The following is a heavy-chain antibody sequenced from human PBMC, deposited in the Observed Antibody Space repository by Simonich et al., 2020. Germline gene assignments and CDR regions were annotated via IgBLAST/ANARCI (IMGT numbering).Heavy chain of an antibody. CDR3: ARGALTGDYYYMDV. CDR1: GYTFTGYY. J-gene: IGHJ6*03. D-gene: IGHD7-27*01. Sequence: QVQLVQSGAEVKKPGASVKVSCKASGYTFTGYYMHWERQAPGQGLGGMGWVNPNSGGTNYAQKFQGRVTMTRDTSISTAYMELSRLRSDDTAVYYCARGALTGDYYYMDVWGKGTTVTVSS. CDR2: VNPNSGGT. V-gene: IGHV1-2*02.